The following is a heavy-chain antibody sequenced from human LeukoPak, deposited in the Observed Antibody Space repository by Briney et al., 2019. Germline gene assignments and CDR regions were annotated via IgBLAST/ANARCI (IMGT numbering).Heavy chain of an antibody. CDR3: AKSGGYGLIDY. D-gene: IGHD6-25*01. V-gene: IGHV4-34*01. CDR1: GGSSSSYY. CDR2: INHSGST. J-gene: IGHJ4*01. Sequence: SETLSLTCAVYGGSSSSYYWGWIRQPPGKGLECSGEINHSGSTSYKPSLKSRVTISVDTSKNQFPLKLSSVTAADTAVYYCAKSGGYGLIDYWGQGTLVTVSA.